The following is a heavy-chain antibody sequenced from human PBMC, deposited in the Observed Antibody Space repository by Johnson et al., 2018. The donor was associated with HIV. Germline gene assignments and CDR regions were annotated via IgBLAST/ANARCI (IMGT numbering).Heavy chain of an antibody. CDR3: AKVRRAYYEDAFDI. J-gene: IGHJ3*02. Sequence: QVQLVESGGGVVQPGRSLRLSCAASGFTFSSYGMHWVRQAPGKGLEWVSVIYSGGSTYYADSVKGRFTISRDNSKNTLYLQMNSLRAEDTAVYYCAKVRRAYYEDAFDIWGQGTMVTVSS. V-gene: IGHV3-NL1*01. D-gene: IGHD3-22*01. CDR1: GFTFSSYG. CDR2: IYSGGST.